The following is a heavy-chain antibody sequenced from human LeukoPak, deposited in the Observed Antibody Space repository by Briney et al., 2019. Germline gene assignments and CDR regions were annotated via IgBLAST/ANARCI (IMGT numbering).Heavy chain of an antibody. V-gene: IGHV4-31*03. CDR2: IYYSGST. J-gene: IGHJ6*02. Sequence: SETLSLTCTVSGGSISSGGYYWSWIRQHPGKGLEWIGYIYYSGSTYYNPSLKSRVTISVDTSKNQFSLKLSSVTAADTAVYYCAKGCSSWYVGEYYYYYGMDVWGQGTTVTVSS. CDR1: GGSISSGGYY. CDR3: AKGCSSWYVGEYYYYYGMDV. D-gene: IGHD6-13*01.